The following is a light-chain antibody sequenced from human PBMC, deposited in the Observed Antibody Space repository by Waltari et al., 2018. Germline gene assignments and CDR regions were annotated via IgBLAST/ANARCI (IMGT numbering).Light chain of an antibody. V-gene: IGLV1-44*01. CDR1: DSNIGSKT. Sequence: QSVLTQPPSVSGTPGQRVTISCSGGDSNIGSKTVNWYQQLPGAAPKLLIYSNNQRPSGVPDRFSSLKSGTSASLAISGLQSEDEGHYYCAAWNDSLIFGGGIKLTVL. CDR2: SNN. CDR3: AAWNDSLI. J-gene: IGLJ2*01.